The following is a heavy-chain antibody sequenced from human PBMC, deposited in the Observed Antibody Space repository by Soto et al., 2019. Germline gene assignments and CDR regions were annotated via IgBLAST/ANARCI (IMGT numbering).Heavy chain of an antibody. CDR1: GFTFSSYG. CDR3: AKDSDYYYGMDV. CDR2: ISYDGSNK. J-gene: IGHJ6*02. Sequence: QVQLVESGGGVVQPGRSLRLSCAASGFTFSSYGMHWVRQAPGKGLEWVAVISYDGSNKYYADSVKGRFTISRDNSENTLYLQMNSLRAEDTAVYYCAKDSDYYYGMDVWGQGTTVTVSS. V-gene: IGHV3-30*18.